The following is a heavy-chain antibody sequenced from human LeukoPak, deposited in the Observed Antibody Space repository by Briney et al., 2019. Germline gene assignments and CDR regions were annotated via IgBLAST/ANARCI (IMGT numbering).Heavy chain of an antibody. V-gene: IGHV3-11*04. D-gene: IGHD2-15*01. CDR1: EFTFSDYY. CDR2: ISSSGSTI. Sequence: GGSLRLSCAASEFTFSDYYMSWIRQAPGKGLEWVSYISSSGSTIYYADSVKGRFTISRDNAKNSLYLQMNSLRAEDTAVYYCARDRLRGYCSGGSCYPLDYWGQGTLVTVSS. CDR3: ARDRLRGYCSGGSCYPLDY. J-gene: IGHJ4*02.